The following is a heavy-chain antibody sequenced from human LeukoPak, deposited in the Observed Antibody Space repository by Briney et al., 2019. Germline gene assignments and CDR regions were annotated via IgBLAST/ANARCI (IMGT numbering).Heavy chain of an antibody. CDR1: GFTLSSYG. CDR3: AKDSVAYDM. J-gene: IGHJ3*02. CDR2: ISGSGDGT. V-gene: IGHV3-23*01. D-gene: IGHD3-10*01. Sequence: GGTLRLSCAASGFTLSSYGMSWVRQAPGEGLQWVAAISGSGDGTYYTDSVKGRFTISRDNSENILYLQMNSLRAEDTALYYCAKDSVAYDMWGQGTMVTVSS.